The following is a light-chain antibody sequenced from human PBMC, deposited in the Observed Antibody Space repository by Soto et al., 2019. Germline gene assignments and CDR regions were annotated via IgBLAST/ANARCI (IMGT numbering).Light chain of an antibody. Sequence: QSALTQPASVSGSPGQSITISCTGTSSDVGGYNYVSWYQQHPGKAPKLMIYEVSNRPSGVSNRFSGSKSGNTASLTISGLQAEDEADYYCSSYTSSSTRDVFGTGTKPTVL. CDR3: SSYTSSSTRDV. V-gene: IGLV2-14*01. J-gene: IGLJ1*01. CDR2: EVS. CDR1: SSDVGGYNY.